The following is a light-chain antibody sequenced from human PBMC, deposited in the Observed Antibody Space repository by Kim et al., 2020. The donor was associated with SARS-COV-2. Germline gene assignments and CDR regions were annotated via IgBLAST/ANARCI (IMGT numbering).Light chain of an antibody. CDR1: QSVTYY. J-gene: IGKJ4*01. CDR3: QQRFNWPLT. Sequence: EIVLTQSTATLSLSPGERATLSCRVSQSVTYYLAWYQQRPGQAPRLLIYDASKRATGIPARFSGTGSGTDFTLTISSLEPEDSAVYYCQQRFNWPLTFGGGTKVEIK. V-gene: IGKV3-11*01. CDR2: DAS.